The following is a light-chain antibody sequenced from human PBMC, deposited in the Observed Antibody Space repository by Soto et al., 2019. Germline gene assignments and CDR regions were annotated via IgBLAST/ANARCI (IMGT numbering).Light chain of an antibody. CDR1: SSDVGSYNL. CDR3: SSYTDSSNYV. J-gene: IGLJ1*01. CDR2: QVT. V-gene: IGLV2-14*02. Sequence: QSALTQPASVSGSPGQSITISCTGTSSDVGSYNLVSWYQQHPGKVPKLMIYQVTNRPSGVSNRFSGSRSGNTASLTISGLQAEDEADYYCSSYTDSSNYVFGTGTKLTVL.